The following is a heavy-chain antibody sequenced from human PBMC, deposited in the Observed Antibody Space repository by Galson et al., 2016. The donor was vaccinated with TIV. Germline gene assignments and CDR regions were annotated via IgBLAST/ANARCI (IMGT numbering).Heavy chain of an antibody. CDR3: ARVLSTSYYYAMDV. CDR2: IYSSGGT. Sequence: SLRLSCAASGISFTSNYVNWVRQTPGKGLEWVPLIYSSGGTHYADSAKGRFTISRDDSKNTVCLQMNSLRAEDTAVYYCARVLSTSYYYAMDVWGQGATVTVSS. J-gene: IGHJ6*02. V-gene: IGHV3-53*01. CDR1: GISFTSNY.